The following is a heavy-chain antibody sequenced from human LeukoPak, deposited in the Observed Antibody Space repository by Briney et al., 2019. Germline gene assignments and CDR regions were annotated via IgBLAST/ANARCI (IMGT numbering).Heavy chain of an antibody. Sequence: GGSLRLSCAASGFTFSSYAMHWVRQPPGKGLEWVAVISYDGSNKYYADSVKGRFTISRDNSKNTLYLQMNSLRAEDTAEYYCAREMLGFDYWGQGTLVTVSS. V-gene: IGHV3-30-3*01. J-gene: IGHJ4*02. CDR3: AREMLGFDY. CDR2: ISYDGSNK. D-gene: IGHD2-8*01. CDR1: GFTFSSYA.